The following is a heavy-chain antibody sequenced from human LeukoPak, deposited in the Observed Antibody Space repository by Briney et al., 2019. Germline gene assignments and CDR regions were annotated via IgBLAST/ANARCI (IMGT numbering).Heavy chain of an antibody. CDR3: ATGTTYFRDY. CDR1: GFAFTNYW. Sequence: PGGSLRLSCAASGFAFTNYWMTWVRQTPGKGLEWVATIKHDGSEKYYVDSAKGRFTISRDNARNSLYLQMNSLRAEDTAVYYCATGTTYFRDYWGQGTLVTVSS. J-gene: IGHJ4*02. D-gene: IGHD1-7*01. V-gene: IGHV3-7*01. CDR2: IKHDGSEK.